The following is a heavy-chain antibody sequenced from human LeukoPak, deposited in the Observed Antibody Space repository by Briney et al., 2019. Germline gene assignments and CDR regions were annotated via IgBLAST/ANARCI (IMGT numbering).Heavy chain of an antibody. D-gene: IGHD3-22*01. J-gene: IGHJ5*02. CDR3: AREDSSGYYEEGWFDP. V-gene: IGHV3-21*01. Sequence: GGSLRLSCAASGFTFSSYSMNWVRQAPGPGLEWVSSISSSSSYIYYADSVKGRVTISRDNAKNSLYLQMNSLRAEDTAVYYCAREDSSGYYEEGWFDPWGQGTLVTVSS. CDR2: ISSSSSYI. CDR1: GFTFSSYS.